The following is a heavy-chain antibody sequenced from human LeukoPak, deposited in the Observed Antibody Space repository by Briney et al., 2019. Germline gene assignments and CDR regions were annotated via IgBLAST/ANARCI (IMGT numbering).Heavy chain of an antibody. Sequence: GGSLRLSCAASGFTFTTYWMSWARQAPGKWLEWVANIKQDGTEKYYVDSVKGRFTISRDNAKNSLYLQMNSLRPEDTAVYYCAREVYSSGWYSPNWFDPWGQGTLVTVSS. CDR3: AREVYSSGWYSPNWFDP. D-gene: IGHD6-19*01. J-gene: IGHJ5*02. V-gene: IGHV3-7*01. CDR2: IKQDGTEK. CDR1: GFTFTTYW.